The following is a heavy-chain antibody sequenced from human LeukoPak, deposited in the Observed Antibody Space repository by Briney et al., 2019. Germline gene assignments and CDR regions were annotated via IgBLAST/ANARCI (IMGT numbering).Heavy chain of an antibody. Sequence: GGSVKVSCKASGYTFTGYYMHLVRQAPGQGVEWMGWINPNSGGPNYSQKFQGRVTMTRDTSISTAYMELSRLRSDDTAVYYCARDVSYYDFWSGYYKVGYYYNYMDVWGKGTTVTVSS. CDR3: ARDVSYYDFWSGYYKVGYYYNYMDV. V-gene: IGHV1-2*02. D-gene: IGHD3-3*01. CDR1: GYTFTGYY. CDR2: INPNSGGP. J-gene: IGHJ6*03.